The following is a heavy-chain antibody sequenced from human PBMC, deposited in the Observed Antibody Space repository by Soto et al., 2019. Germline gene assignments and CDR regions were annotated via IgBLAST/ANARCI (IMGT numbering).Heavy chain of an antibody. Sequence: EVQLVESGGGLVQPGGSLRLSCAASGFTFSSYWMHWVRHAPGKGLVWVSRINSDGSSTSYADSVKGRFTISRDNAKNTLYLQMNSQRAEDAAVYYCVKVPNWNDAGYWGQGTLVTVSS. CDR1: GFTFSSYW. J-gene: IGHJ4*02. CDR3: VKVPNWNDAGY. CDR2: INSDGSST. D-gene: IGHD1-20*01. V-gene: IGHV3-74*01.